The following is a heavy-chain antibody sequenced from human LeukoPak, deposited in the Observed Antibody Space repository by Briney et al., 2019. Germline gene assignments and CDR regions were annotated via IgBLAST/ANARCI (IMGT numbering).Heavy chain of an antibody. CDR3: ARGSPYLSSSRGPFFDY. J-gene: IGHJ4*02. V-gene: IGHV3-7*01. Sequence: GGSLRLSRAASGFTFSSYWMSWVRQAPGKGLEWVANIKQDGSEKYYVDSVKGRFTISRDNAKNSLYLQMNSLRAEDTAVYYCARGSPYLSSSRGPFFDYWGQGTLVTVSS. D-gene: IGHD2-2*02. CDR2: IKQDGSEK. CDR1: GFTFSSYW.